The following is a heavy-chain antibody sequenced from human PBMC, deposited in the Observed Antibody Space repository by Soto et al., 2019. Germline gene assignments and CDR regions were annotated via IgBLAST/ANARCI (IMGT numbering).Heavy chain of an antibody. CDR1: GFTFSNYG. V-gene: IGHV3-33*01. Sequence: QVQLVESGGGVAQPGRPLRLSCAASGFTFSNYGMHWVRQAPGKGLECVASIWYDGSYKYYVDSVRGRFTISRDNSKNTLYLDMNSLRADDTGVYYCARDALVARGNWFDTWGQGTLITVSS. D-gene: IGHD3-16*02. CDR3: ARDALVARGNWFDT. CDR2: IWYDGSYK. J-gene: IGHJ5*02.